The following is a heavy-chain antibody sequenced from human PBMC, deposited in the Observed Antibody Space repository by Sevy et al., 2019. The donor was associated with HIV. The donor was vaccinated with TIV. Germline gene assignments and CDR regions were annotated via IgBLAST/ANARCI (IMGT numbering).Heavy chain of an antibody. D-gene: IGHD3-16*01. Sequence: QLGGSLRLSCEASGFTFNNFPIHWVRQAPGKGLEWVAVVSFDGGSKYYADSVRGRFTVSRDNSKNTVYLQLNSLRAEDTAVYYCVRERARSITFDIWGQGTLVTVSS. J-gene: IGHJ3*02. CDR3: VRERARSITFDI. CDR2: VSFDGGSK. CDR1: GFTFNNFP. V-gene: IGHV3-30-3*01.